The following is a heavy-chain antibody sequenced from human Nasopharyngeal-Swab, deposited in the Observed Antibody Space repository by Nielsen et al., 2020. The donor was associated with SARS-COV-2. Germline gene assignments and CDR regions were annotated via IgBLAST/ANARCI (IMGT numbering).Heavy chain of an antibody. V-gene: IGHV1-69*01. D-gene: IGHD4-11*01. J-gene: IGHJ6*02. CDR3: ARGLTTVTTYYYYGMDV. CDR2: IIPIFGTA. Sequence: VRQAPGQGLEWMGGIIPIFGTANYAQKFQGRVTITADESTSTAYMELSSLRSEDTAVYYCARGLTTVTTYYYYGMDVWGQGTTVTVSS.